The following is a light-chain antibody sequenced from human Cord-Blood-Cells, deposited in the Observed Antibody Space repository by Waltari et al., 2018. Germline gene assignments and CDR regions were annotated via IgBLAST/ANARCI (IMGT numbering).Light chain of an antibody. V-gene: IGLV3-21*03. Sequence: SYVLTQPPSVSVAPGKTARITCGGNNIGSKSVHWYQQKPGQAPVLVVYDDSDRPSGLPERVAGSNSGNTATLTISRVEAGDEADYYCQVWDSSSDHWVFGGGTKLTVL. CDR2: DDS. CDR1: NIGSKS. CDR3: QVWDSSSDHWV. J-gene: IGLJ3*02.